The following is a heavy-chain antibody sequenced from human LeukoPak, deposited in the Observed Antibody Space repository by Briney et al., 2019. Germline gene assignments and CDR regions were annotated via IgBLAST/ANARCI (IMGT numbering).Heavy chain of an antibody. CDR3: ARLSGSYWGAFDI. J-gene: IGHJ3*02. CDR1: GGSISSYY. V-gene: IGHV4-59*01. Sequence: SETLSLTCTVSGGSISSYYWSWIRQPPGKGLEWIGYIYYSGSTNYNPSLKSRVTISVDTSKNQFSLKPSSVTAADTAVYYCARLSGSYWGAFDIWGQGTMVTVSS. D-gene: IGHD1-26*01. CDR2: IYYSGST.